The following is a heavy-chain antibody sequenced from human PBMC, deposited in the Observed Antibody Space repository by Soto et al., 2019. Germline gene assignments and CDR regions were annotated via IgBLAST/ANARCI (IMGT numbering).Heavy chain of an antibody. J-gene: IGHJ4*02. Sequence: VQLVESGGGVVQPGRSLRLSCAASGFTFSDYAMHWVRQAPGKGLEWVAVVSHDGRNTHYADSVKGRFTIYTDSYKNTVSLEMTSLRAEDKAVYYCAKGGRQWLVTSDFNYWGQGALVTVSS. CDR2: VSHDGRNT. D-gene: IGHD6-19*01. CDR1: GFTFSDYA. V-gene: IGHV3-30*18. CDR3: AKGGRQWLVTSDFNY.